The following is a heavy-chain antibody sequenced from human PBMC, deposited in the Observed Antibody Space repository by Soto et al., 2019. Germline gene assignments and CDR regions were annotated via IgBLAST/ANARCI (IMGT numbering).Heavy chain of an antibody. V-gene: IGHV4-31*11. CDR2: ISYTATT. Sequence: QVQLQESGPGLVKPSETLSLTCAVSGGYISSGGYYWTWIRQSGKGLEWIGYISYTATTYYSPSLQDRVTTSLDTSKNQFSLRLISVTAADTAVYFCARSPPRGSDYWGQGILVTVAS. J-gene: IGHJ4*02. CDR1: GGYISSGGYY. CDR3: ARSPPRGSDY. D-gene: IGHD3-10*01.